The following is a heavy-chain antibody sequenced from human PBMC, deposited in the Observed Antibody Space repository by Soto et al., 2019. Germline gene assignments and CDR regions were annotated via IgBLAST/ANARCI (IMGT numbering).Heavy chain of an antibody. CDR2: MSERSGPP. V-gene: IGHV3-23*01. Sequence: PGGSLRLSCEASGFSFSTYSMHWVRQAPGKGLEWVSGMSERSGPPLYADSVKGRFTISRDNSKSTLYLEMNNLRPEDTAVYYCAKDQDNTDYYWIFDLWGRGTPVTVSS. CDR3: AKDQDNTDYYWIFDL. J-gene: IGHJ2*01. D-gene: IGHD4-17*01. CDR1: GFSFSTYS.